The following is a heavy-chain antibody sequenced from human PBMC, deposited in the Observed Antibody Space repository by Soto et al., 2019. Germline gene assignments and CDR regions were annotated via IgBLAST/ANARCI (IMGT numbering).Heavy chain of an antibody. J-gene: IGHJ4*02. D-gene: IGHD5-18*01. CDR3: AIVSGVYSYGPRAGEESAGFY. CDR1: GYSITGYG. CDR2: ISAYNGNT. Sequence: ASVKLSCKTAGYSITGYGISWVRHAHGQGLEWMGWISAYNGNTNYAQKLQGRVTMTTDTSTSTAYMELRSLRSDDTAVYYCAIVSGVYSYGPRAGEESAGFYWGQGTLVTVSS. V-gene: IGHV1-18*04.